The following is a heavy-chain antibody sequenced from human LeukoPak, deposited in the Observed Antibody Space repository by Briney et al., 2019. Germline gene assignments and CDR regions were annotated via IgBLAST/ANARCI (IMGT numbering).Heavy chain of an antibody. CDR3: ASAPSRGYSYGYFVY. J-gene: IGHJ4*02. CDR2: IFHSGNT. Sequence: SETLSLTCTVSGDSIINDNSYWGWVRQPPGKGLEWIGGIFHSGNTYYNPSLGSRVSISIDTSKNQFSLKLNSMTAADTAVYYCASAPSRGYSYGYFVYWGQGTLVTVSS. V-gene: IGHV4-39*01. D-gene: IGHD5-18*01. CDR1: GDSIINDNSY.